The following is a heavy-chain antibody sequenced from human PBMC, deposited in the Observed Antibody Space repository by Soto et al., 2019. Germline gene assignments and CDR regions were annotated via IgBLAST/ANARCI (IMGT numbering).Heavy chain of an antibody. Sequence: QVQLQESGPRLVKPSQTLSLTCTVSGGSIKSGAYHWNWIRQHPGKGLDWIGYIYFTGDTYYNSYLESRVNISIDTSNNQFSLRLTSVTAADTAVYYCARGSAGRFLGVYYGVDVCGQGTTVTVSS. J-gene: IGHJ6*02. CDR2: IYFTGDT. D-gene: IGHD3-3*01. CDR1: GGSIKSGAYH. V-gene: IGHV4-31*03. CDR3: ARGSAGRFLGVYYGVDV.